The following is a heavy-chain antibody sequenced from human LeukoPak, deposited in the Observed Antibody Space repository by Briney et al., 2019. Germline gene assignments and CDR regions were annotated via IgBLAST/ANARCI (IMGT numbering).Heavy chain of an antibody. Sequence: SVKVSYKASGGTFNSYAISWVRQAPGQGLEWMGGIIPIFGTANYAQKFQGRVTITADKSTSTAYMELSSLRSEDTAVYYCARVVDTAMVHYFDYWGQGTLATVSS. D-gene: IGHD5-18*01. CDR2: IIPIFGTA. CDR3: ARVVDTAMVHYFDY. CDR1: GGTFNSYA. V-gene: IGHV1-69*06. J-gene: IGHJ4*02.